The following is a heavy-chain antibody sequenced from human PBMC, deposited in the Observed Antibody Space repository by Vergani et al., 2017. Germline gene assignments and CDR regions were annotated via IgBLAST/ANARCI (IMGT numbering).Heavy chain of an antibody. CDR2: ISWNSGSI. Sequence: EVQLVESGGGLVQPGRSLRLSCAASGFTFDDYAMHWVRQAPGKGLQWVSGISWNSGSIGYADSVKGRFTISRDNAKNSLYLQMNSLRAEDTALYYCASGWVGTYYPAPDAFDIWGQGTMVTVSS. V-gene: IGHV3-9*01. CDR3: ASGWVGTYYPAPDAFDI. D-gene: IGHD1-26*01. J-gene: IGHJ3*02. CDR1: GFTFDDYA.